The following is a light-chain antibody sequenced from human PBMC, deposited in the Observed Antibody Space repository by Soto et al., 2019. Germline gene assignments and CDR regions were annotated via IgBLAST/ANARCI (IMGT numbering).Light chain of an antibody. J-gene: IGKJ5*01. CDR3: QQRSHWPTIT. Sequence: EILLTQSPPTLSLSPGESATLSFWASQSISAYLGWYQQKPGQAPRLLXYDASTRANGIPARFSGSGSGTDLTLTISSLEPDDSAVYYCQQRSHWPTITFGQGTRLEIK. V-gene: IGKV3-11*01. CDR1: QSISAY. CDR2: DAS.